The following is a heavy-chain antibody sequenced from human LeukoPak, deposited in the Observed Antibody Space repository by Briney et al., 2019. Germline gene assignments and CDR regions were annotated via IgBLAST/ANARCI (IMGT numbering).Heavy chain of an antibody. Sequence: GGSLRLSCAASGFTFSDYYMSWFRQAPGKGLEWVSYISSSDTTIYYADSVKGRFTISRDNSKNTLYLQMNSLRAEDTAVYYCAKAEDGGGDWGLSPLRQYYYYYMDVWGKGTTVTVSS. CDR1: GFTFSDYY. V-gene: IGHV3-11*01. J-gene: IGHJ6*03. CDR3: AKAEDGGGDWGLSPLRQYYYYYMDV. CDR2: ISSSDTTI. D-gene: IGHD2-21*01.